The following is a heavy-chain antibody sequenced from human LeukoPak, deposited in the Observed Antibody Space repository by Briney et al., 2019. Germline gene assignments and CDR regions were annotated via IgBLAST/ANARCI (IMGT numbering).Heavy chain of an antibody. CDR1: GFTSSNYW. CDR2: INSDGSST. CDR3: ARVRWDTVTGFDY. D-gene: IGHD1-26*01. V-gene: IGHV3-74*01. Sequence: PGGSLRLSCAASGFTSSNYWMYWVRQAPGKGLVWVSHINSDGSSTTYADSVKGRFTISRDNAKNTLYLQMNSLRAEDTAMYYCARVRWDTVTGFDYWGQGTLVTVSS. J-gene: IGHJ4*02.